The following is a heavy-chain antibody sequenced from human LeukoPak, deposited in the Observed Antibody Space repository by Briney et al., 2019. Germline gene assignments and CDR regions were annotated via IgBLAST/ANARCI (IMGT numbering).Heavy chain of an antibody. Sequence: GGSLRLSCAASGFTFSSYGMSWVRQAPGKGLEWVSSISSSSSYIYYADSVKGRFTISRDNAKNSLYLQMNSLRAEDTAVYYCARDGYYDTSFCDYWGQGTLVTVSS. J-gene: IGHJ4*02. CDR3: ARDGYYDTSFCDY. V-gene: IGHV3-21*01. D-gene: IGHD3-22*01. CDR2: ISSSSSYI. CDR1: GFTFSSYG.